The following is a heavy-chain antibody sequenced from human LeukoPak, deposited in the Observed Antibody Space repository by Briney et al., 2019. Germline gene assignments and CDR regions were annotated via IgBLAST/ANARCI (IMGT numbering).Heavy chain of an antibody. D-gene: IGHD6-13*01. CDR1: GGSISSYY. CDR3: ARARSSSWYFDEYFQY. J-gene: IGHJ1*01. CDR2: IYYSGST. V-gene: IGHV4-59*08. Sequence: KPSETLSLTCTVSGGSISSYYWSWIRQPPGKGLEWIGYIYYSGSTNYNPSLKSRVTISVDTSKNQFSLKLSSVTAADTAVYYCARARSSSWYFDEYFQYWGQGTLVTVSS.